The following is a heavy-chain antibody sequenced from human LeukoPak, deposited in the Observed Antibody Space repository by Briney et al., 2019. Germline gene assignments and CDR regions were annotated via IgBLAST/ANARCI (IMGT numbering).Heavy chain of an antibody. V-gene: IGHV3-23*01. J-gene: IGHJ3*01. CDR1: GFTFSSYA. CDR3: GSRGRAFDC. Sequence: GESLTLSCAASGFTFSSYAMSWVRQAPGKGLEWVSAISGSDGSTYYADSVKGRCTISRDNSNNTLYLQMNSLGAEITAVYCCGSRGRAFDCWGQGTMVTVSS. D-gene: IGHD3-10*01. CDR2: ISGSDGST.